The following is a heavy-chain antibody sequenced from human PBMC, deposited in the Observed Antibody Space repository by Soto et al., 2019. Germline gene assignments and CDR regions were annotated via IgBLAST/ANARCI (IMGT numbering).Heavy chain of an antibody. D-gene: IGHD2-2*01. J-gene: IGHJ6*02. CDR1: GGTFSSYA. V-gene: IGHV1-69*12. CDR3: ARDGLPVPAATYGMDV. CDR2: IIPIFGTA. Sequence: QVQLVQSGAEVKKPGSSVKVSCKASGGTFSSYAISWVRQAPGQGLEWMGGIIPIFGTANYAQKFQGRVTITADESTSTADMELSSLRSEDTAVYYCARDGLPVPAATYGMDVWGQGTTVPVSS.